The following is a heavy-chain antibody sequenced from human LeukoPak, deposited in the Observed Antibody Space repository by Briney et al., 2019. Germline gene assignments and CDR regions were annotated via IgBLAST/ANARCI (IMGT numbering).Heavy chain of an antibody. Sequence: GGSLRLSCAASGFTFSSYWMSWVRQAPGRGLEWVANIKQDGREKYYVDSVKGRFTISRDNAKNSLYLQTNSLRAEDTAVYYCARRALRYCSSTSCPAQYYGVDVWGKGTTVTVSS. CDR1: GFTFSSYW. D-gene: IGHD2-2*01. CDR2: IKQDGREK. J-gene: IGHJ6*04. CDR3: ARRALRYCSSTSCPAQYYGVDV. V-gene: IGHV3-7*03.